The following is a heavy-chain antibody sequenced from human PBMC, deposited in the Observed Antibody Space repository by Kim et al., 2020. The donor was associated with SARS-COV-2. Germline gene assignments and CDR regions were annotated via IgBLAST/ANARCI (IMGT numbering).Heavy chain of an antibody. D-gene: IGHD6-25*01. Sequence: GESLKISCKGSGYSFTSYWIGWVRQMPGKGLEWMGIIYPGDSDTRYSPSFQGQVTISADKSISTAYLQWSSLKASDTAMYYCARLWAAATIPYYYYYGMDVWGQGTTVTVSS. J-gene: IGHJ6*02. CDR1: GYSFTSYW. CDR3: ARLWAAATIPYYYYYGMDV. V-gene: IGHV5-51*01. CDR2: IYPGDSDT.